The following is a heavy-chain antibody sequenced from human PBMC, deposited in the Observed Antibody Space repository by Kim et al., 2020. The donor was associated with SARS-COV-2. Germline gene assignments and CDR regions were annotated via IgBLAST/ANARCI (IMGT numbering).Heavy chain of an antibody. D-gene: IGHD5-12*01. CDR2: IYTSGST. Sequence: SETLSLTCTVSGGSISSGSYYWSWIRQPAGKGLEWIGRIYTSGSTNYNPSLKSRVTISVDTSKNQFSLKLSSVTAADTAVYYCARGWISEPDYWGQGTLVTVSS. CDR1: GGSISSGSYY. CDR3: ARGWISEPDY. J-gene: IGHJ4*02. V-gene: IGHV4-61*02.